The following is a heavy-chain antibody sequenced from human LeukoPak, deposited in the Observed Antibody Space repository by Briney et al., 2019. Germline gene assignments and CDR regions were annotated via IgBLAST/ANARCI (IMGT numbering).Heavy chain of an antibody. J-gene: IGHJ4*02. CDR3: ARSRGFSGYDYVDH. V-gene: IGHV1-46*03. CDR1: GYTFTNYY. D-gene: IGHD5-12*01. CDR2: INPSAGRT. Sequence: ASVKVSCKSSGYTFTNYYMHWVRQAPGQGLEWMGIINPSAGRTTYAQKFQGRVSVTRDTSRSTVYMELSSLTSEDTAVYYCARSRGFSGYDYVDHWGQGTLVTVPS.